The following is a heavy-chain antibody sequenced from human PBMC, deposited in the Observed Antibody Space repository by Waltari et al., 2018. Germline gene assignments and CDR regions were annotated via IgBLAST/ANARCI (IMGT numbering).Heavy chain of an antibody. CDR3: AREGWLRGFGYYYYGMDV. Sequence: QVQLQESGPGLVKPSETLSLTCTVSGGAISSYYWSWIRQTPGKGLEWIGYIYYSGSTNYNPSLKSRVTISVDTSKNQFSLKLSSVTAADTAVYYCAREGWLRGFGYYYYGMDVWGQGTTVTVSS. CDR2: IYYSGST. CDR1: GGAISSYY. D-gene: IGHD5-12*01. V-gene: IGHV4-59*01. J-gene: IGHJ6*02.